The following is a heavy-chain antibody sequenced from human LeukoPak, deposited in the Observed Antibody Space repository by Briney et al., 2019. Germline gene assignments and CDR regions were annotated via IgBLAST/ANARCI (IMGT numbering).Heavy chain of an antibody. D-gene: IGHD1-26*01. Sequence: SETLSLTCTVSGGSISSGSYYWSWIRQPAGKGLEWIGRIYTSGSTNYNPSLKSRVTISVDTSKNQFSLKLSSVTAADTAVYYCARKGVVGATAAWDDAFDIWGQGTMVTVSS. J-gene: IGHJ3*02. CDR3: ARKGVVGATAAWDDAFDI. CDR1: GGSISSGSYY. V-gene: IGHV4-61*02. CDR2: IYTSGST.